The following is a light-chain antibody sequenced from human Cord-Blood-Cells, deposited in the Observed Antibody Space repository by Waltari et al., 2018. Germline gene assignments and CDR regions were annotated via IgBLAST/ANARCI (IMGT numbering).Light chain of an antibody. CDR2: DVS. J-gene: IGLJ1*01. CDR3: SSYTSSSTRV. V-gene: IGLV2-14*01. CDR1: CSDVGGYNY. Sequence: QSALTQPASVSGSPGQSITISCPGTCSDVGGYNYVSWYQQHPGKAPKLMIYDVSNRPSGVSNRCSGSKSGNTASLTISGLQAEDEADYYCSSYTSSSTRVFGTGTKVTVL.